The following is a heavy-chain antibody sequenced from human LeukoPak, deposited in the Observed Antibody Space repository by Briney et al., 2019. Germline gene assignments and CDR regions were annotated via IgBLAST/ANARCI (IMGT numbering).Heavy chain of an antibody. CDR3: SRGLRFPDV. CDR2: IRTKTYAEAT. J-gene: IGHJ6*04. CDR1: GYTFGDYA. D-gene: IGHD3-3*01. Sequence: GGSLRLSCTVSGYTFGDYALTWFRQAPGKGLEWVGFIRTKTYAEATEYAASVKGRFTISRDDSNSIAHLQMNSLKTEDTAVYYCSRGLRFPDVWGKGTTVTVSS. V-gene: IGHV3-49*03.